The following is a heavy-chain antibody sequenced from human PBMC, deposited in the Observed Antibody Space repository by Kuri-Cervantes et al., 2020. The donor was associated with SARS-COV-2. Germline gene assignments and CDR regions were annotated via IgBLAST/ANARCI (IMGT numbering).Heavy chain of an antibody. D-gene: IGHD2-2*01. V-gene: IGHV4-4*02. Sequence: GSLRLSCAVSGGSISSSNWWSWVRQPPGKGLEWIGGIYHSGSTNYNPSLKSRVTISVDKSKNQFSLKLSSVTAADTAVYYCARSTGIVVVPAAIWDYFDYWGQGTLVTVSS. CDR3: ARSTGIVVVPAAIWDYFDY. J-gene: IGHJ4*02. CDR2: IYHSGST. CDR1: GGSISSSNW.